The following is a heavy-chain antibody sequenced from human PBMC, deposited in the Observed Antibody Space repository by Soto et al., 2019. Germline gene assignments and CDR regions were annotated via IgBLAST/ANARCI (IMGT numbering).Heavy chain of an antibody. Sequence: QVHLQESGPGLVKPSQTLALTCTVSGGSISSGGYYWYWVRQHPEKGLEWIGFIYYSGTTYYNPCLKSRVTLSVDTSKNQFSLKLRSVTAADTAVYYCASRDVDTTLVGNDYWGQGSLVVVSS. J-gene: IGHJ4*02. CDR2: IYYSGTT. CDR1: GGSISSGGYY. CDR3: ASRDVDTTLVGNDY. V-gene: IGHV4-31*03. D-gene: IGHD5-18*01.